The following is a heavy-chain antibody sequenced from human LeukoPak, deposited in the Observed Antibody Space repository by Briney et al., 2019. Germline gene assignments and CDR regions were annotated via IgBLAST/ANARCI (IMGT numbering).Heavy chain of an antibody. CDR2: IYYSGST. J-gene: IGHJ6*04. CDR1: GGSISSHY. V-gene: IGHV4-59*11. D-gene: IGHD2-21*01. CDR3: ARGRPYCDV. Sequence: SETLSLTCTVSGGSISSHYWSWIRQPPGKGLEWIGYIYYSGSTNYNPPLKSRVTISVDTSKNQFSLKLSSVTAADTAVYYCARGRPYCDVWGKGTTVTVSS.